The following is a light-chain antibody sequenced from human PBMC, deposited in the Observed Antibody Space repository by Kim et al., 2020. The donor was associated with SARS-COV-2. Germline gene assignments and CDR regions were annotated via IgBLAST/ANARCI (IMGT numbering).Light chain of an antibody. Sequence: GQRVTISCSGSIFNIGRNTVVWYKQLPGTAPKLLIYSNDQRPSGVFDRFSGSKSGMSASLAISGLQSEDEADYYCAVWDDSLNGVVFGGGTQLTVL. V-gene: IGLV1-44*01. CDR2: SND. CDR3: AVWDDSLNGVV. J-gene: IGLJ2*01. CDR1: IFNIGRNT.